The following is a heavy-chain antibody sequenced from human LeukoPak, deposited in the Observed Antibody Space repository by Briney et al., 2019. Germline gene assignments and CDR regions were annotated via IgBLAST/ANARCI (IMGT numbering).Heavy chain of an antibody. J-gene: IGHJ3*02. D-gene: IGHD5-24*01. CDR2: ISSSGSTI. CDR3: ARDVDGYNYGGDAFDI. V-gene: IGHV3-48*03. Sequence: PGGSLRLSCAASGFTFSSYEMNWVRQAPGKGLEWVSYISSSGSTIYYADSVKGRFTISRDNAKNSLYLQMNSLRAEDTAVYYCARDVDGYNYGGDAFDIWGQGTMVTVSS. CDR1: GFTFSSYE.